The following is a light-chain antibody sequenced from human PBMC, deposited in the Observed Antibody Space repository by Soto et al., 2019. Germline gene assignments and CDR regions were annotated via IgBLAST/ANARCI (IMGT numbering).Light chain of an antibody. Sequence: QSVLTQSRSESGSPGQSVTISCTGTSSDFGGDDFVSWYQHHPAKAPKLMIYDVSKRPSGVPDRFSGSKSGNTASLTISGLQAEDEADYYCCSYAGSYTLYVFGTGTKVTVL. CDR2: DVS. V-gene: IGLV2-11*01. J-gene: IGLJ1*01. CDR3: CSYAGSYTLYV. CDR1: SSDFGGDDF.